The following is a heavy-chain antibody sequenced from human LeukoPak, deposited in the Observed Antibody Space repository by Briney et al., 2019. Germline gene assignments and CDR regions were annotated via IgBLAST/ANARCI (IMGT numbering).Heavy chain of an antibody. J-gene: IGHJ4*02. CDR2: IYSGGST. V-gene: IGHV3-66*01. CDR3: ARGPDIALHWFDY. D-gene: IGHD5-12*01. Sequence: GSLRLSCAASGFTVSSNYMSWVRQAPGKGLEWVSVIYSGGSTYYADSVKGRFTISRDNAKNSLYLQMNSLRDEDTAVYYCARGPDIALHWFDYWGQGTLVTVSS. CDR1: GFTVSSNY.